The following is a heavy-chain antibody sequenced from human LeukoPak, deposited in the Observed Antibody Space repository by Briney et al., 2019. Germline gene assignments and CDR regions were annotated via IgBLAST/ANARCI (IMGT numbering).Heavy chain of an antibody. CDR1: GFTFSTYA. CDR2: LSGSGGST. V-gene: IGHV3-23*01. CDR3: AKELKHYFGSGTYYIPYYGMDV. D-gene: IGHD3-10*01. J-gene: IGHJ6*02. Sequence: GGSLRLSCAASGFTFSTYAMSWVRQAPGKGLEWVSGLSGSGGSTNYADSMKGRFTISRDNSKNTLYLQMLSLRAEDTAVYYCAKELKHYFGSGTYYIPYYGMDVWGQGTTVTVSS.